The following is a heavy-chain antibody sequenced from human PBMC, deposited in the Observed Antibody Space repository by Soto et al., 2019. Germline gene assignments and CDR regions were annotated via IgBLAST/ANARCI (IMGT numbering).Heavy chain of an antibody. D-gene: IGHD3-22*01. CDR1: GGSISSYY. CDR2: IYYSGST. CDR3: ARDRYYYDSSGYYDGMDV. J-gene: IGHJ6*02. V-gene: IGHV4-59*01. Sequence: SETLSLTCTVSGGSISSYYWSWIRQPPWKGLEWIGYIYYSGSTNYNPSLKSRVTISVDTSKNQFSLKLSSVTAADTAVYYCARDRYYYDSSGYYDGMDVWGQGTTVTVSS.